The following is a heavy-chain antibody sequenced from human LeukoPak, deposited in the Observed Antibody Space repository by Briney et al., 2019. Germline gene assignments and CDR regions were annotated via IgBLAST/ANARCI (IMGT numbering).Heavy chain of an antibody. Sequence: SETLSLTCTVSGGSISTYYWSWIRQPPGKGLEWIGYIYYSGSTNYNPSLKSRVTISVDTSKNQFSLKLSSVTAADTAVYYCAGAEIAAKKAFDIWGQGTMVTVSS. CDR3: AGAEIAAKKAFDI. D-gene: IGHD5-24*01. CDR2: IYYSGST. J-gene: IGHJ3*02. V-gene: IGHV4-59*01. CDR1: GGSISTYY.